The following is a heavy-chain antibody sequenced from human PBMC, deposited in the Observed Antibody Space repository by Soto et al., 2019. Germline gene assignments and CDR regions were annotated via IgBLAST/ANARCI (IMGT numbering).Heavy chain of an antibody. CDR3: ARDSTGDSSGGEVY. V-gene: IGHV1-69*04. Sequence: GASVKVSCKASGGTFSSYTISWVRQAPGQGLEWMGRIIPILGIANYAQKFQGRVTITADKSTSTAYMELSSLRSEDTAVYYCARDSTGDSSGGEVYWGQGTLVTVSS. CDR2: IIPILGIA. CDR1: GGTFSSYT. D-gene: IGHD6-19*01. J-gene: IGHJ4*02.